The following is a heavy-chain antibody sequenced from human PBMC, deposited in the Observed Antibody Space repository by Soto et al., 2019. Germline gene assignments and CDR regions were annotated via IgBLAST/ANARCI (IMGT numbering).Heavy chain of an antibody. CDR3: AKGLRTCLRGSYYMDV. J-gene: IGHJ6*03. Sequence: EVQLVESGGGLVQPGRSLRLSCAASGFTFDDYDMHWVRQAPGKGLEWVSGISWNSGSIGYADSVKGRFTISRDNAKNSLDLQMNSLRAEDTALYYCAKGLRTCLRGSYYMDVWGKGTTVTVSS. V-gene: IGHV3-9*01. CDR1: GFTFDDYD. D-gene: IGHD3-10*01. CDR2: ISWNSGSI.